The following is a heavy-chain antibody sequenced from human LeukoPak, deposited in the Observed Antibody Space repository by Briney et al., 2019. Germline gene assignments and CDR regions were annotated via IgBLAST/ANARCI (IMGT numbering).Heavy chain of an antibody. CDR2: ISGSGGST. D-gene: IGHD5-12*01. Sequence: GGSLRLSCAASGFTFSSYAMSWVRQAPGKGLEWVSAISGSGGSTYYADSVKGRFTISRDNPKNTLYLQMNSLRAEDTAVYYCAKICGYDYALFDYWGQGTLVTVSS. CDR1: GFTFSSYA. CDR3: AKICGYDYALFDY. V-gene: IGHV3-23*01. J-gene: IGHJ4*02.